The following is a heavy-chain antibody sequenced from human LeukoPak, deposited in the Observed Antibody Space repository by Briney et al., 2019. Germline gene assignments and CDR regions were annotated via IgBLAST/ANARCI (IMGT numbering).Heavy chain of an antibody. J-gene: IGHJ4*02. D-gene: IGHD6-19*01. CDR3: ARDLFSEIPIAVAASGVDY. CDR2: ISSSGSTI. V-gene: IGHV3-48*04. CDR1: GFTFSSYN. Sequence: GGSLRLSCAASGFTFSSYNMNWVRQAPGKGLEWVSYISSSGSTIYYADSVKGRFTISRDNAKNSLYLQMNSLRAEDTAVYYCARDLFSEIPIAVAASGVDYWGQGTLVTVSS.